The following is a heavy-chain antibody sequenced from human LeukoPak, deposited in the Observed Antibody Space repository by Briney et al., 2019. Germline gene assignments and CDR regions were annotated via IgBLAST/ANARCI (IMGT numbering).Heavy chain of an antibody. J-gene: IGHJ3*01. Sequence: GGSLRLSCAASGFTFSIYNMNWVRQAPGKGLEWVSYISSSGTTMYYADSVKGRFTISRDNAENSLYLQVNSLRPEDTAMYYCAREEGNGWDAFDLWGQGTRVSVSS. V-gene: IGHV3-48*04. D-gene: IGHD6-19*01. CDR3: AREEGNGWDAFDL. CDR2: ISSSGTTM. CDR1: GFTFSIYN.